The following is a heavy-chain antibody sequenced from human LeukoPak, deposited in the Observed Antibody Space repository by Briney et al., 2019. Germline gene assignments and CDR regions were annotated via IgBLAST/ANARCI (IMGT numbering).Heavy chain of an antibody. CDR3: ARNTQGASGYPDY. CDR1: GFTFSSYS. V-gene: IGHV3-21*01. J-gene: IGHJ4*03. D-gene: IGHD3-22*01. Sequence: GGSPRLSCAASGFTFSSYSMNWVRQAPGKGLEWVSSISSSSSYIYYADSVKGRFTISRDNAKNSLYLQMNSLRAEDTAVYYCARNTQGASGYPDYWGQGTTVTVSS. CDR2: ISSSSSYI.